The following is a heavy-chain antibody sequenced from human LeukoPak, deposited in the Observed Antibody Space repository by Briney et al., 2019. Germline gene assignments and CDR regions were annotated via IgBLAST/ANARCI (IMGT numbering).Heavy chain of an antibody. V-gene: IGHV4-30-4*08. D-gene: IGHD2-15*01. CDR1: GGSVSSGSYY. Sequence: SETLSLTSTVSGGSVSSGSYYWSWIRQPPGEGLEWIGYIYYSGSTYYNPSLRSRVTISVDTSKNQFSLKLSSVTAADTAVYYCARVAVVGGVGYYYYGMDVWGQGTTVTVSS. CDR3: ARVAVVGGVGYYYYGMDV. J-gene: IGHJ6*02. CDR2: IYYSGST.